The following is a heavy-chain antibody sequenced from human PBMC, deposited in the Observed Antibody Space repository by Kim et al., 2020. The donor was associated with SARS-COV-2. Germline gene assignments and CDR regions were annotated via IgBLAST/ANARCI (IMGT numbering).Heavy chain of an antibody. CDR3: ATGAGIAVADY. CDR2: ISYDGSNK. V-gene: IGHV3-30*03. Sequence: GGSLRLSCAASGFTFSSYGMHWVRQAPGKGLEWVAVISYDGSNKYYADSVKGRFTISRDNSKNTLYLQMNSLRAEDTAVYYCATGAGIAVADYWGQGTLVTVSS. J-gene: IGHJ4*02. D-gene: IGHD6-19*01. CDR1: GFTFSSYG.